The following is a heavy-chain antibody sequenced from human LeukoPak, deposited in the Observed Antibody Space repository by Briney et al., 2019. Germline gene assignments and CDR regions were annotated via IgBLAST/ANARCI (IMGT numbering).Heavy chain of an antibody. CDR2: ISGSGGST. J-gene: IGHJ4*02. Sequence: GGSLRLSCAASGFTFSSYAMSWVRQAPGKGLEWVSAISGSGGSTYYADSVKGRFTISRDNSKNTLYLQMNSLRAEDTAVYYCAKDFPYYYGSSYFDYWGQGTLVTVAS. D-gene: IGHD3-10*01. V-gene: IGHV3-23*01. CDR3: AKDFPYYYGSSYFDY. CDR1: GFTFSSYA.